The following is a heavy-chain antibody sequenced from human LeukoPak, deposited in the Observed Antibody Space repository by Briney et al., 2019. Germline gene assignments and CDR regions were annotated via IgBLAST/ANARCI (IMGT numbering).Heavy chain of an antibody. V-gene: IGHV3-30*07. D-gene: IGHD2/OR15-2a*01. J-gene: IGHJ4*02. CDR2: ISYDGSKK. CDR3: TRSGRGAFFKAYFDY. CDR1: GLTFNTYA. Sequence: GGSLRLSCAASGLTFNTYAMHWVRQAPGKGLEWVAVISYDGSKKFYADSVKGRFTISRDKLNDMLYLQMSNLRDDDTGVYYCTRSGRGAFFKAYFDYWGQGTLVTVSS.